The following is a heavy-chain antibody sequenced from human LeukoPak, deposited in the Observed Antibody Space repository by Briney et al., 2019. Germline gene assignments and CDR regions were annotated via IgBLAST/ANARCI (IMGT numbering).Heavy chain of an antibody. Sequence: PGGSLRLSCAASGFTFSSYGMHWVRQAPGKGLEWVAFIRYDGSNKYYADSVKGRFTISRDNAKNSLYLQMNSLRAEDTAVYYCARDLKGYCSSTSCLNWFDPWGQGTLVTVSS. V-gene: IGHV3-30*02. CDR3: ARDLKGYCSSTSCLNWFDP. J-gene: IGHJ5*02. CDR1: GFTFSSYG. D-gene: IGHD2-2*01. CDR2: IRYDGSNK.